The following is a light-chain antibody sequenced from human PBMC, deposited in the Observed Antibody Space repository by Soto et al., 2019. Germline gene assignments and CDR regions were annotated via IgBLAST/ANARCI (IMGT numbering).Light chain of an antibody. CDR3: QQHVT. J-gene: IGKJ3*01. CDR1: QSVRTK. V-gene: IGKV3-15*01. Sequence: EIVMTQSPGTLSVSPGEGATLFCRASQSVRTKLAWYQQRAGQAPRLLMYGASTRATGIPDRFSGSGSGTDFTLTISSLEPEDFAVYYCQQHVTFGPGTRVDFK. CDR2: GAS.